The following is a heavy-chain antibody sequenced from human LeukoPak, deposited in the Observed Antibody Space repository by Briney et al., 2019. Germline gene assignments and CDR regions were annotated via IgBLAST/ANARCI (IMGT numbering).Heavy chain of an antibody. CDR1: GFTFSRDW. Sequence: PGGSLRLSCAASGFTFSRDWMHWVRQAPGKGLVWVSRINSDGSSTNYADSVKRRFTISRDNAKNTLYLQMNSLRAEDTAVYYCARGFKYSSGWYLFDYWGQGTLVTVSS. CDR3: ARGFKYSSGWYLFDY. V-gene: IGHV3-74*01. CDR2: INSDGSST. D-gene: IGHD6-19*01. J-gene: IGHJ4*02.